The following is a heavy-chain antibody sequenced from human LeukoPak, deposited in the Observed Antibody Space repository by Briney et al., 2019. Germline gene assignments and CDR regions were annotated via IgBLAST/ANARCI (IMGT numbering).Heavy chain of an antibody. CDR3: TRLGAGYNDY. V-gene: IGHV3-73*01. CDR2: IRSKANNHAT. Sequence: GGSLRLSCAASGFTFSGSAMHWVRQASGKGLDWVGRIRSKANNHATAYAASVKGRFTISRDDSKNTAYLQMNSLKTEDTAVYYCTRLGAGYNDYWGQGTLVTVSS. D-gene: IGHD5-24*01. J-gene: IGHJ4*02. CDR1: GFTFSGSA.